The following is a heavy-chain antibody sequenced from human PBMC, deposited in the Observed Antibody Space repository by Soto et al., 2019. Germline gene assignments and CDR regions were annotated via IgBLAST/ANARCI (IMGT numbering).Heavy chain of an antibody. CDR2: ISSSGGST. CDR1: GFTFSTYV. Sequence: GSLRLSCAASGFTFSTYVMGWVRQAPGQGLEWVSGISSSGGSTYYGDSVKGRFTISRDNSKNTLHLYMNSLTVEDTATYYCAKGGSSGSYDCWGQGALVTVSS. CDR3: AKGGSSGSYDC. V-gene: IGHV3-23*01. D-gene: IGHD1-26*01. J-gene: IGHJ4*02.